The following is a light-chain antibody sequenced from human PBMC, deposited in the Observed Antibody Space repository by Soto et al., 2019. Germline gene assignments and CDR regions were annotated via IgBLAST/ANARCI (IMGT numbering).Light chain of an antibody. CDR1: QSVRNNY. V-gene: IGKV3-20*01. CDR2: GAS. Sequence: EIVLTQSPGTLSLSPGEGATLSCRASQSVRNNYLAWYQQKPGQAPRLLIYGASSRATGIPDRFSGSGSGTDFTLTINRLEPEDFAVYSCQQYGSSPQTFGQGTKVDIK. CDR3: QQYGSSPQT. J-gene: IGKJ1*01.